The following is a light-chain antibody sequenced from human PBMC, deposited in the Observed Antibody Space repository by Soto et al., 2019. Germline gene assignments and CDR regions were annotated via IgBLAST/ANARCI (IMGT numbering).Light chain of an antibody. CDR2: GAS. CDR1: QSINSN. Sequence: EIVMTQSPATLSVSPGERATLSCRASQSINSNLAWYQQKPCQAPRLLIDGASTRATGIPARFSGSGFGTEFTLTISSLQSEDFAVYYCQQFNNWPLTFGQGTRLEIK. J-gene: IGKJ5*01. CDR3: QQFNNWPLT. V-gene: IGKV3-15*01.